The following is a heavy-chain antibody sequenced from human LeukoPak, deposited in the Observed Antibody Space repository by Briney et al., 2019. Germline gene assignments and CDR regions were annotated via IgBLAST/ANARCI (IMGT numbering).Heavy chain of an antibody. V-gene: IGHV4-34*01. D-gene: IGHD3-22*01. J-gene: IGHJ3*02. Sequence: SETLSLTCAVYGGSFSGYYWSWIRQPPGKGLEWIGEINHSGSTNYNPSLKRRVTISVDTSKNQFSLKLSSVTAADTAVYYCARVVRRITMIVVVINRAFDIWGQGTMVTVSS. CDR3: ARVVRRITMIVVVINRAFDI. CDR2: INHSGST. CDR1: GGSFSGYY.